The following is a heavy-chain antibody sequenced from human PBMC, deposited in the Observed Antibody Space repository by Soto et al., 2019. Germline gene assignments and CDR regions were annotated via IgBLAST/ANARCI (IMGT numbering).Heavy chain of an antibody. CDR1: GDSFNDYY. Sequence: VQLVQSGAEVKKPGASVKVSCKTSGDSFNDYYIHWVRQAPGQGLEWMGWINPNGGVTKYAQKFEGRVRVTKDTSIRTVNMELSSVRADDTAVYYCARESGGATATLDYYYFYMYVWGKGTTVTVSS. CDR2: INPNGGVT. V-gene: IGHV1-2*02. J-gene: IGHJ6*03. D-gene: IGHD5-12*01. CDR3: ARESGGATATLDYYYFYMYV.